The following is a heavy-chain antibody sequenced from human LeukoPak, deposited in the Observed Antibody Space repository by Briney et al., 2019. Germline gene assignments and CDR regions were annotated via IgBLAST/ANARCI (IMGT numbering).Heavy chain of an antibody. D-gene: IGHD1-26*01. CDR1: GYTFTGYY. CDR3: ARGHQTGSYYFDF. CDR2: INPIGGST. J-gene: IGHJ4*02. Sequence: RASVKVSCKASGYTFTGYYMHWVRQAPGQGLEWMGLINPIGGSTTYLQKFQDRVTMTRDTSTSAVYMALSSLTSEDTAVYFCARGHQTGSYYFDFWGQGTLVTVSS. V-gene: IGHV1-46*01.